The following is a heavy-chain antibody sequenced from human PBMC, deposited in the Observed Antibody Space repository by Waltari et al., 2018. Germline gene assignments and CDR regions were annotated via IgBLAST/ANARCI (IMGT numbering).Heavy chain of an antibody. D-gene: IGHD5-18*01. Sequence: QVQLQQWGAGLLKPSETLSLTCAVYGGSFSGNYWNWIRQPPGKGLEWIGEINHSGAATDNPSLKSRVTISIDTSKNQFSLKLNSVTAADTAVYYCARGPDRAKAGIDWGQGTLVTVSS. CDR2: INHSGAA. CDR3: ARGPDRAKAGID. CDR1: GGSFSGNY. J-gene: IGHJ4*02. V-gene: IGHV4-34*01.